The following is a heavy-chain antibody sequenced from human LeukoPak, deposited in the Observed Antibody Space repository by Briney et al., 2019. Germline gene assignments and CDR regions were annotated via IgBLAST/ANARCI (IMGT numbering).Heavy chain of an antibody. V-gene: IGHV4-38-2*02. CDR1: GYSISSGYY. CDR3: ARATKRHSASHDAFDI. Sequence: PSETLSLTCTVSGYSISSGYYWGWIRQPPGKGLEWIGNIYHSGSTYYNPSLKSRVTISVDTSKNQFSLKLSSVTAADTAVYYCARATKRHSASHDAFDIWGQGTMVTVSS. J-gene: IGHJ3*02. D-gene: IGHD3-10*01. CDR2: IYHSGST.